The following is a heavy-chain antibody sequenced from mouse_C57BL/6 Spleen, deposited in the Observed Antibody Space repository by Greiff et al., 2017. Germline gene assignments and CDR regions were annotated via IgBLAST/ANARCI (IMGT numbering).Heavy chain of an antibody. CDR2: IYPGDGDT. V-gene: IGHV1-82*01. CDR3: AKNFFYAMDY. CDR1: GYAFSSSW. J-gene: IGHJ4*01. Sequence: QVQLQQSGPELVKPGASVKISCKASGYAFSSSWMNWVKQRPGKGLEWIGRIYPGDGDTNYNGKFKGKATLTADKSSSTAYIQLSSLTSEDSAVYFCAKNFFYAMDYWGQGTSVTVSS.